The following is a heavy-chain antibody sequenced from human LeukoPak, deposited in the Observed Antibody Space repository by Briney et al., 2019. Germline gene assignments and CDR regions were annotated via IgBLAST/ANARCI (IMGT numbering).Heavy chain of an antibody. V-gene: IGHV3-9*01. D-gene: IGHD3-16*01. Sequence: PGRSLRLSCAPPGFIFDAYGMRWVPQRPGKGLEWVSGISWNSASIGYADSVKCRFTISRDNAKILLHLQMDSLTPEDTALYYCTKVDGGSDLRSYLEQWRQGTLVTVSS. J-gene: IGHJ4*02. CDR2: ISWNSASI. CDR1: GFIFDAYG. CDR3: TKVDGGSDLRSYLEQ.